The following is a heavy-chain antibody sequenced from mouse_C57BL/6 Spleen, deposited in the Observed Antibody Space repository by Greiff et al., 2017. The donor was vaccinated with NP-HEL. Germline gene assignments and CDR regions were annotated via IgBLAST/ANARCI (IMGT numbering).Heavy chain of an antibody. CDR2: IHPNSGST. CDR3: ARVPNWDAMDY. Sequence: QVQLKQPGAELVKPGASVKLSCKASGYTFTSYWMHWVKQRPGQGLEWIGMIHPNSGSTNYNEKFKSKATLTVDKSSSTAYMQLSSLTSEDSAVYYCARVPNWDAMDYWGQGTSVTVSS. D-gene: IGHD4-1*02. CDR1: GYTFTSYW. J-gene: IGHJ4*01. V-gene: IGHV1-64*01.